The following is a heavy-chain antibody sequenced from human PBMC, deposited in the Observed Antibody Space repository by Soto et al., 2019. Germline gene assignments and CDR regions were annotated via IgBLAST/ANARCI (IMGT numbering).Heavy chain of an antibody. J-gene: IGHJ4*02. D-gene: IGHD4-17*01. V-gene: IGHV3-74*01. CDR2: INSDGSTT. CDR3: ASAKIGDYFQVY. CDR1: GFTFSGYW. Sequence: EVQLVESGGGLVQPGGSLRLSCAVSGFTFSGYWMHWVRQAPGKGLVWVSRINSDGSTTSYADSVKGRFTISRDNAKNTLYLKMDGLRAEDTGVYFCASAKIGDYFQVYWGQGTLVTVSS.